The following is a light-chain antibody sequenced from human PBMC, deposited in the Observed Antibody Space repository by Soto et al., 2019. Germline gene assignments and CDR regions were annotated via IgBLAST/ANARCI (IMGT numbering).Light chain of an antibody. J-gene: IGKJ1*01. V-gene: IGKV3-20*01. Sequence: EIVLTQSPGTLSLSPGEGATLSCRASQSLSSNSLAWYQQRLDQAPRLLIYAASSRATDIPDRFSGSGSGTDFTLTISRLEPEDFSVYYCLQYGNSPPTFGQGTKVDIK. CDR1: QSLSSNS. CDR3: LQYGNSPPT. CDR2: AAS.